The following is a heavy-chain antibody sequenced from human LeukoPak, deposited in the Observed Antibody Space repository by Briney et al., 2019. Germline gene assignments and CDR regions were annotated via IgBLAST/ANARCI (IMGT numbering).Heavy chain of an antibody. V-gene: IGHV3-74*01. D-gene: IGHD3-9*01. CDR1: GLTFSDYY. J-gene: IGHJ4*02. CDR2: INSDGRST. CDR3: ARGADSGYSSDN. Sequence: GGSLRLSCAASGLTFSDYYMSWIRQAPGKGLVWVSRINSDGRSTNYADSVKGRFTISRDNAKNTLYLQMNSLRAEDTAVYYCARGADSGYSSDNWGQGTLVSVSS.